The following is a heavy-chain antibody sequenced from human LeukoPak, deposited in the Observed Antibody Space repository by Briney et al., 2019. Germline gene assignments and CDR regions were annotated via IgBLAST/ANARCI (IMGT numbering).Heavy chain of an antibody. CDR3: ARMPSRFRYCSGGSCRRSDAFDI. V-gene: IGHV1-8*03. CDR1: GYTFTSYD. CDR2: MNPNSGNT. J-gene: IGHJ3*02. D-gene: IGHD2-15*01. Sequence: ASVKVSCKASGYTFTSYDINWVRQATGQGLEWMGWMNPNSGNTGYAQKFQGRVTITRNTSISTAYMELSSLRSEDTAVYYCARMPSRFRYCSGGSCRRSDAFDIWGQGTMVTVSS.